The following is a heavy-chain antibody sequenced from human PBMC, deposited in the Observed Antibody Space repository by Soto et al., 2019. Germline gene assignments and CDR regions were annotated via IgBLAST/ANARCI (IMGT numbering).Heavy chain of an antibody. CDR1: GYTFTGYY. CDR2: TNPTTGGT. V-gene: IGHV1-2*02. CDR3: ARPIGSANWFDL. D-gene: IGHD3-10*01. Sequence: QVQLVQSGAEVRKPGASVKVSCKASGYTFTGYYIHWVRQAPGQGLEWMGWTNPTTGGTQYAQKFQGRVTMTRDTSIRIAYVELSSLRSDDTAVYYCARPIGSANWFDLWGRGTLVTVSS. J-gene: IGHJ5*02.